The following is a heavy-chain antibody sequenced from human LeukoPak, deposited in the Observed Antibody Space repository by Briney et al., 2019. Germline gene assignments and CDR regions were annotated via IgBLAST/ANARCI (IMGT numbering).Heavy chain of an antibody. Sequence: PSETLSLTCSASGGSVSSSTYYWGWIRQPPGKGLEWIGTIYYRGSTYYNPSLKSRVTISLDTSKNQFSLKLSSVTAADAAVYYCARAGYSYGTGYYFDYWGQGALVTVSS. J-gene: IGHJ4*02. CDR1: GGSVSSSTYY. D-gene: IGHD5-18*01. V-gene: IGHV4-39*07. CDR2: IYYRGST. CDR3: ARAGYSYGTGYYFDY.